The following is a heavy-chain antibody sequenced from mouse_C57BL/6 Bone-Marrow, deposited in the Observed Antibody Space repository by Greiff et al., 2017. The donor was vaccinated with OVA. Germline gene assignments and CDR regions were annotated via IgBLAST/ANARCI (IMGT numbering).Heavy chain of an antibody. J-gene: IGHJ1*03. V-gene: IGHV1-69*01. CDR3: ARRSSYEDGYFDV. D-gene: IGHD1-1*01. CDR1: GYTFTSYW. Sequence: QVQLQQPGAELVMPGASVKLSCKASGYTFTSYWMHWVKQRPGQGLEWIGEIDPSDSYTNYNQKFKGKSTLTVDKSSSTAYMQLSSLTSEDSAVYYCARRSSYEDGYFDVWGTGTTVTVSS. CDR2: IDPSDSYT.